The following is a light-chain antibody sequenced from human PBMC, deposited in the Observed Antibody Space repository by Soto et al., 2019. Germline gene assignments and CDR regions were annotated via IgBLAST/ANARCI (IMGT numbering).Light chain of an antibody. V-gene: IGKV3-15*01. J-gene: IGKJ1*01. CDR2: GAS. CDR1: QSVSSN. Sequence: EIVMTQSPATLSVSPGERATLSCRASQSVSSNLAWYQQKPGQAPRLLIYGASTMATGIPARFSGSGSGTEFTLTTSSLRSEDFAVYYCQQYNIWPPWTFGQGTKVEIK. CDR3: QQYNIWPPWT.